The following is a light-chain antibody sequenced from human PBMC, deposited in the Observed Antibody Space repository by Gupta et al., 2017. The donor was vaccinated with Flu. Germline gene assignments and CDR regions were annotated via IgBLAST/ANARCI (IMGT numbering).Light chain of an antibody. CDR3: HRYDDWPPWT. J-gene: IGKJ1*01. V-gene: IGKV3-15*01. Sequence: EKVMTQSPATLSVSPGERVTLSCRASQSVYTSLAWYQQKPGQAPRRLIYDVSTRATDIPARFSGSGSGTEFTLTITSLQSDDVAVYYCHRYDDWPPWTFGQGTRVEMK. CDR2: DVS. CDR1: QSVYTS.